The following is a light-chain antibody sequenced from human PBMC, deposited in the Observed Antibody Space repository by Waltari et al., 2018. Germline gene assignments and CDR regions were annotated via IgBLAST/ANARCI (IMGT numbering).Light chain of an antibody. CDR3: QQRNSYQWT. Sequence: IQLTQSPSSLSASVGDRVTITCRASKGISNYLAWYQQKPGKAPKLLIYAASTLQSGVPSRFSCSGAGTDFTLTIISLQPEDFATYYCQQRNSYQWTFGQGTKVEIK. CDR1: KGISNY. V-gene: IGKV1-9*01. CDR2: AAS. J-gene: IGKJ1*01.